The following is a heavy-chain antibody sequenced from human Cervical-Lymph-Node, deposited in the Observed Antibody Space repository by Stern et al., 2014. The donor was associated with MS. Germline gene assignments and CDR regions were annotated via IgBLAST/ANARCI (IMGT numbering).Heavy chain of an antibody. CDR2: ISPTTGTT. D-gene: IGHD4/OR15-4a*01. J-gene: IGHJ4*02. V-gene: IGHV1-46*01. CDR1: GYTLTNHY. CDR3: ARDIAGAATGFDY. Sequence: VQLEESEAAVREPGNSVKVSCKTSGYTLTNHYIHWVRQAHGQGLEWMGIISPTTGTTTHAQKFQGRVTMTRDTATSTVYMDLSSLRSEDTAVYFCARDIAGAATGFDYWGQGTLLTVSS.